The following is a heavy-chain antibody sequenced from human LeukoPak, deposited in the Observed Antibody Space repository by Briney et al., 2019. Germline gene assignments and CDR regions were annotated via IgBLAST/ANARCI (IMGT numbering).Heavy chain of an antibody. CDR3: GRGSVGFGEWNY. CDR1: GFTFSTYA. J-gene: IGHJ4*02. V-gene: IGHV3-30-3*01. CDR2: ISYDGSNK. D-gene: IGHD3-10*01. Sequence: GRSLRPSFAAPGFTFSTYAMHWVRQAPGKGLEWVAVISYDGSNKFYADSVKGRFTLSREHSKTTPYQQLNRRRREDTVLYYCGRGSVGFGEWNYWGEGTLVTVSS.